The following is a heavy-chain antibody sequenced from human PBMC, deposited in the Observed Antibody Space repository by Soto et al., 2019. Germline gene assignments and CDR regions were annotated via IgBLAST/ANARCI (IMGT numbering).Heavy chain of an antibody. CDR2: IGQTPTNT. Sequence: PGGSLRLSCAASGFTFSNYAMNWVRQAPGKGLEWVSSIGQTPTNTYYADSVKGRFTISRDNSKNTLYLQMNSLRAEDTAVYYCAKDRFPYCTNGVCAACFDYWGQGTLVTVSS. D-gene: IGHD2-8*01. J-gene: IGHJ4*02. CDR3: AKDRFPYCTNGVCAACFDY. CDR1: GFTFSNYA. V-gene: IGHV3-23*01.